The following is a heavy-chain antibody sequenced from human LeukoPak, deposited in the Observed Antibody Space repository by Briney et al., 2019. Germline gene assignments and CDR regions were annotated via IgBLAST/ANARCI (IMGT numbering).Heavy chain of an antibody. V-gene: IGHV3-33*01. Sequence: QPGRSLRLSCAASGFTFSNHGIHWVRQAPGKGLEWVAVIWYDGSNKYYADSVKGRFTISRDNSKNTLYLQMNSLRAEDTAVYYCARDRDDALDIWGQGTVVTVSS. CDR1: GFTFSNHG. CDR2: IWYDGSNK. CDR3: ARDRDDALDI. J-gene: IGHJ3*02.